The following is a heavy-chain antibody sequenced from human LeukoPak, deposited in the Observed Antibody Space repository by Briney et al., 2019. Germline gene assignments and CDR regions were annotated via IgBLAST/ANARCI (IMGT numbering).Heavy chain of an antibody. D-gene: IGHD6-19*01. CDR2: ISSSGSTI. V-gene: IGHV3-11*04. Sequence: GGSLRLSCAASGFTFSDYYMSWIRQAPGKGLEWISYISSSGSTIYYADCVKGRFTISRDNAKNSLYLQMNSLRAEDTAVYYCARDPDSDSTGWYYFDYWGQGTLVIVSS. CDR1: GFTFSDYY. CDR3: ARDPDSDSTGWYYFDY. J-gene: IGHJ4*02.